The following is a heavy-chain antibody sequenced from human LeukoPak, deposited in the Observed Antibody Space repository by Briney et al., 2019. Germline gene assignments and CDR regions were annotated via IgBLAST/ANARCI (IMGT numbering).Heavy chain of an antibody. D-gene: IGHD6-19*01. V-gene: IGHV4-59*12. CDR3: ARDSRSSGWVYY. CDR2: IYYSGST. CDR1: GGSISSYY. Sequence: SETLSLTCTVSGGSISSYYWSWIRQPPGKGLEWIGYIYYSGSTNYNPSLKSRVTISVDTSKNQFSLKLSSVTAADTAVYYCARDSRSSGWVYYWGQGTLVTVSS. J-gene: IGHJ4*02.